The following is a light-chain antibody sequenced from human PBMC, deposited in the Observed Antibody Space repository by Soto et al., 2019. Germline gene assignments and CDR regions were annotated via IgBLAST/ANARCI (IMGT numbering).Light chain of an antibody. CDR2: GAS. CDR1: QSVSSSY. Sequence: EIVLTQSPGTLSLSPGERATLSCGASQSVSSSYLAWYQQKPGQAPRLLIYGASTRANGIPDKFSGSGSGTDFTLTISRLEPEDFAVYYCQQYGSTPRTFGQGTKVDI. CDR3: QQYGSTPRT. V-gene: IGKV3-20*01. J-gene: IGKJ1*01.